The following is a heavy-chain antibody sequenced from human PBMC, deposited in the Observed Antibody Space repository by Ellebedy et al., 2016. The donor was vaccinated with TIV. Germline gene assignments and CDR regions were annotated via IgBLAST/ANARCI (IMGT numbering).Heavy chain of an antibody. CDR2: ISGSGGST. J-gene: IGHJ3*02. V-gene: IGHV3-23*01. D-gene: IGHD2-15*01. CDR3: AKDLQDCSGGSCYPLRDAFDI. Sequence: GESLKISXAASGFTVSSNYMSWVRQAPGKGLEWVSGISGSGGSTYYADSVKGRFTISRDNSKNTLYLQTNSLRAEDTAVYYCAKDLQDCSGGSCYPLRDAFDIWGQGTMVTVSS. CDR1: GFTVSSNY.